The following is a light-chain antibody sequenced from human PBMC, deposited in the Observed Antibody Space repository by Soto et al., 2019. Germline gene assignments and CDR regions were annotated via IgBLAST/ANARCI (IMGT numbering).Light chain of an antibody. CDR2: DAS. CDR3: QQYANIPT. Sequence: DIQLTQSPSSLSASVGDRVTITCQERQVIRYYLSWYQQKPGKAPKLLIYDASNLETGVPSRFSGSGSGTDFTFTISSLQPEDVATYYCQQYANIPTFGQGTKLEIK. V-gene: IGKV1-33*01. J-gene: IGKJ2*01. CDR1: QVIRYY.